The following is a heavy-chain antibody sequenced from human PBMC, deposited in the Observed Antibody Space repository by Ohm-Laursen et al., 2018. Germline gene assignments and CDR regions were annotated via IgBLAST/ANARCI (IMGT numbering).Heavy chain of an antibody. Sequence: GSLRLSCSASGFTVSSNYMSWVRQAPGKGLELVSVIYSGGSTYYADSVKGRFTISRDNSKNTLYLQMNSLRAEDTAVYYCARRAILWSPGAFDIWGQGTMVTVSS. D-gene: IGHD2-21*01. CDR1: GFTVSSNY. V-gene: IGHV3-53*01. CDR2: IYSGGST. CDR3: ARRAILWSPGAFDI. J-gene: IGHJ3*02.